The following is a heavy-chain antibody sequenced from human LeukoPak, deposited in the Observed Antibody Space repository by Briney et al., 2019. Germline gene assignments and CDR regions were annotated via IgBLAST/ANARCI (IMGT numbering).Heavy chain of an antibody. CDR3: AKDVDESVAGNNWFDP. D-gene: IGHD6-19*01. CDR1: GFTFDDFA. Sequence: GRSLRLSCAASGFTFDDFAMHWVRQAPGKGLEWVSGINWNSDTRAYADSVKGGFTISRDNAKNFVYLQMSSLRAEDTAFYYCAKDVDESVAGNNWFDPWGQGTLVTVSS. J-gene: IGHJ5*02. V-gene: IGHV3-9*01. CDR2: INWNSDTR.